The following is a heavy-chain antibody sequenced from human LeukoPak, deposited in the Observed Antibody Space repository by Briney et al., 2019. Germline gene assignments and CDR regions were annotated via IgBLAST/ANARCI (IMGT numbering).Heavy chain of an antibody. CDR1: GFRVGSYY. V-gene: IGHV3-11*01. CDR2: VGNSDNHK. Sequence: GSLGLSCAASGFRVGSYYTSWIRQAPGKGLEWVAVVGNSDNHKDHADSVKGRFTISRDDAKNSVYLQMNSLRVEDTAIYYCAREQWYRFDNWGQGALVTVSS. J-gene: IGHJ4*02. D-gene: IGHD2-8*01. CDR3: AREQWYRFDN.